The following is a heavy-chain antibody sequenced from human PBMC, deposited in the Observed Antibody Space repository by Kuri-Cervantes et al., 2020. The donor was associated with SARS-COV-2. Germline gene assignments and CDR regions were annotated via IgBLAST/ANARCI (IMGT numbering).Heavy chain of an antibody. D-gene: IGHD7-27*01. Sequence: SETLSLTCAVSGGSISSNSHYWGWIRQLPDKGLEWIGTIYFTGSTYYNPSLRSRVTISIDTSKDRFSLKLNSVTATDAAVYYCARRSWAYYFDFWGQGSLVIVSS. J-gene: IGHJ4*01. CDR3: ARRSWAYYFDF. V-gene: IGHV4-39*01. CDR2: IYFTGST. CDR1: GGSISSNSHY.